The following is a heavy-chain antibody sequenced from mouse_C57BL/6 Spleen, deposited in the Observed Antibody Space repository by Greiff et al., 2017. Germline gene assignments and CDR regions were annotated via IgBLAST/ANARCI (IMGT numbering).Heavy chain of an antibody. V-gene: IGHV5-4*01. D-gene: IGHD2-14*01. CDR2: ISDGGSYT. CDR3: ARDGGTGYYFDY. Sequence: EVMLVESGGGLVKPGGSLKLSCAASGFTFSSYAMSWVRQTPEKRLEWVATISDGGSYTYYPDNVKGRFTISRDNAKNNLYLQMSHLESEDTAMYYCARDGGTGYYFDYWGQGTTLTVSS. J-gene: IGHJ2*01. CDR1: GFTFSSYA.